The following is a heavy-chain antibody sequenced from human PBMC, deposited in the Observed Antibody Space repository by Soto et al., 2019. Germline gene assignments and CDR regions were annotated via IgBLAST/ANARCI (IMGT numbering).Heavy chain of an antibody. J-gene: IGHJ4*02. V-gene: IGHV1-2*02. D-gene: IGHD6-19*01. CDR2: ISPKSGCT. CDR3: ARPPGYISDWYYFDL. Sequence: QVQLVQSGAEVKKPGASVKVSCEASGYTFIDSYMHWVRQAPGQGVEWMGRISPKSGCTNYAQKFQGRVTMTWDTSLKTAYMELSSLMSEDTAVYYCARPPGYISDWYYFDLWGQGTLVTVSS. CDR1: GYTFIDSY.